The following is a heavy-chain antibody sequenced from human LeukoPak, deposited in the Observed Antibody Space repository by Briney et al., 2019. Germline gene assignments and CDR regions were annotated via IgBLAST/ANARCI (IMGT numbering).Heavy chain of an antibody. CDR1: GGSISSYY. CDR2: IHASGST. J-gene: IGHJ4*02. D-gene: IGHD6-19*01. V-gene: IGHV4-4*07. Sequence: SETLSLTCTVSGGSISSYYWSYIRQPPGEGLEWIGRIHASGSTLYNPSFKSRVTMSVDKSKNQLSLKLTSVTAADTAVYYCARIGTSGWYFDSWGQGTPVIVST. CDR3: ARIGTSGWYFDS.